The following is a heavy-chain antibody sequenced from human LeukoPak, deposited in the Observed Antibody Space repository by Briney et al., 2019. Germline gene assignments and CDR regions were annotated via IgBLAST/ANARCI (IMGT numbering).Heavy chain of an antibody. CDR2: INPSGGST. Sequence: GASVKVSCKASGYTFTSYYMHWVRQAPGQGLEWMGIINPSGGSTSYAQKFQGRVTMTTDTSTSTAYMELRSLRSDDTAVYYCARGYYYDSSGYFGLDNWFDPWGQGTLVTVSS. V-gene: IGHV1-46*01. CDR1: GYTFTSYY. CDR3: ARGYYYDSSGYFGLDNWFDP. J-gene: IGHJ5*02. D-gene: IGHD3-22*01.